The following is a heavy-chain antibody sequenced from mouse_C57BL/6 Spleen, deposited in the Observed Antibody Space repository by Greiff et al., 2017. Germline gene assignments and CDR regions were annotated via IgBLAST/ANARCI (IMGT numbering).Heavy chain of an antibody. D-gene: IGHD1-1*01. CDR3: ARWKITTVVASLDY. CDR1: GYTFTDYY. Sequence: EVQLQQSGPELVKPGASVKISCKASGYTFTDYYMNWVKQSHGKSLEWIGDINPNNGGTSYNQKFKGKATLTVDKSSSTAYMELRSLTSEDSAVYYCARWKITTVVASLDYWGQGTTLTVSS. V-gene: IGHV1-26*01. CDR2: INPNNGGT. J-gene: IGHJ2*01.